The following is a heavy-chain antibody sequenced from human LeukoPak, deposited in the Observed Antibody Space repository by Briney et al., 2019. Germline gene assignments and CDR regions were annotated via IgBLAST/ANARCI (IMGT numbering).Heavy chain of an antibody. J-gene: IGHJ4*02. V-gene: IGHV3-74*01. CDR3: ARGGVGCFDY. Sequence: GGSLRLSCTTSGFTFTDYWIHWVRQSPGKGLVWVAYIHSDGITSSYADSVKGRFTISRDNAKNTVALQMNSLKAEDTAVYYCARGGVGCFDYWGQGALVTVSS. CDR2: IHSDGITS. CDR1: GFTFTDYW. D-gene: IGHD6-19*01.